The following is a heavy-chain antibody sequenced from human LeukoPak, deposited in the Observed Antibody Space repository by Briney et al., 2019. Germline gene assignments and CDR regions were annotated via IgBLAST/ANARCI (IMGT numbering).Heavy chain of an antibody. CDR3: ARGHYGDY. Sequence: SETLSLTCAVYGGSFSGYYWSWIRQPPGKGLEWIGEINDSGSTDYNPSLKSRVTISIDTFKNQFSLKLTSVTAADAAVYYCARGHYGDYWGQGTVVTVSS. CDR2: INDSGST. J-gene: IGHJ4*02. V-gene: IGHV4-34*01. CDR1: GGSFSGYY.